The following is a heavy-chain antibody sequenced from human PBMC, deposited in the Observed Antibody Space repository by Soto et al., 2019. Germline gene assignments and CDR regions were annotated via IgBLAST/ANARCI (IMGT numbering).Heavy chain of an antibody. CDR3: ARSDPTTDSSSWPEHFEY. Sequence: PSETLYLTCAVYGGSFSGYYWSCIRQPPGKGLEGIGESNHSGSTNYNPSLKSRVTISVETSKNQFSLKLSSVTAADTAVYYCARSDPTTDSSSWPEHFEYWGQGTMVTVSS. V-gene: IGHV4-34*01. J-gene: IGHJ4*02. CDR1: GGSFSGYY. D-gene: IGHD6-13*01. CDR2: SNHSGST.